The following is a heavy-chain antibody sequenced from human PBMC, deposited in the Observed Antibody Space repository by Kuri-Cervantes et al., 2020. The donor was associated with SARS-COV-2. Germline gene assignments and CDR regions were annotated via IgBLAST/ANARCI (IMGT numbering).Heavy chain of an antibody. CDR1: GFSFDDYA. J-gene: IGHJ6*03. CDR2: ISGYGDTT. CDR3: AKDFSTWYFMDV. Sequence: GESLKISCAASGFSFDDYAMHWVRQAPGKGLEWVSLISGYGDTTYYADSVKGRFTISRDNGKSSLYLQMNSLRTDDTAVYFCAKDFSTWYFMDVWGRGTTVTVSS. V-gene: IGHV3-43*02. D-gene: IGHD6-13*01.